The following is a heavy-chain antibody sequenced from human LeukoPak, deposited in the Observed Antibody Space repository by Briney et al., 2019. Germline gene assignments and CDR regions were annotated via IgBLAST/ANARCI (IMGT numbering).Heavy chain of an antibody. CDR2: IYSGGST. D-gene: IGHD5-24*01. J-gene: IGHJ4*02. Sequence: GGSLRLSCAASGFTVSSNYMSWVRQAPGKGLEWVSVIYSGGSTYYADSVKGRFTISRDNSKNTLYLQMNSLRAEDTAVYCCARDPLEMATIDWGQGTLVTVSS. CDR3: ARDPLEMATID. CDR1: GFTVSSNY. V-gene: IGHV3-53*01.